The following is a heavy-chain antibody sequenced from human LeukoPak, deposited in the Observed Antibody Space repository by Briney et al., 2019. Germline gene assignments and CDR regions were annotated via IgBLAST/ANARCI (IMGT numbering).Heavy chain of an antibody. V-gene: IGHV4-59*01. CDR3: ARAGGDQFDY. D-gene: IGHD2-21*01. J-gene: IGHJ4*02. CDR1: GGSISSYY. CDR2: IYYSGST. Sequence: SETLSLTCTVSGGSISSYYWSWIRQPPGKGLEWIGYIYYSGSTNYNPSLKSRVTISVDTSKNQFSLRLSSVTAADTAVYYCARAGGDQFDYWGQGTLVTVSS.